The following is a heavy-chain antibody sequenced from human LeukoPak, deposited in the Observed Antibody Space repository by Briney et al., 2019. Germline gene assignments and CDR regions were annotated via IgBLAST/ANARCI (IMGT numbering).Heavy chain of an antibody. V-gene: IGHV3-7*01. D-gene: IGHD2-2*01. CDR2: IKQDGSEK. CDR3: AREDIVVVPPMDV. Sequence: GGPLRLSCAASGFTFSDYWMNWVRQAPGKGLEWVANIKQDGSEKYYVDSVKGRFTISRDNAKNSLYLQMNSLGAEDTAVYYCAREDIVVVPPMDVWGKGTTVTVSS. J-gene: IGHJ6*03. CDR1: GFTFSDYW.